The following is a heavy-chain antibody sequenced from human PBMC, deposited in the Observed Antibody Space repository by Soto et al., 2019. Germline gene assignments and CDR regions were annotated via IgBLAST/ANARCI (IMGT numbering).Heavy chain of an antibody. CDR3: AKDTLRYFDWLFSSGNWFDP. Sequence: GGSLRLSCAASGFTFSSYGMHWVRQAPGKGLEWVAVISYDGSNKYYADSVKGRFTISRDNSKNTLYLQMNSLRAEDTAVYYCAKDTLRYFDWLFSSGNWFDPWGQGTLVTVSS. D-gene: IGHD3-9*01. J-gene: IGHJ5*02. V-gene: IGHV3-30*18. CDR2: ISYDGSNK. CDR1: GFTFSSYG.